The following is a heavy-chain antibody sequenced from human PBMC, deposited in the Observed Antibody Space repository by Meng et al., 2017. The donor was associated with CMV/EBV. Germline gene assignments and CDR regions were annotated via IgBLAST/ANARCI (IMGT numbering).Heavy chain of an antibody. CDR1: GFSLITSGVR. V-gene: IGHV2-5*01. J-gene: IGHJ4*02. CDR2: IYWNGDK. D-gene: IGHD3-10*01. Sequence: SGPTLVKPTQTLTLTCTFSGFSLITSGVRVGWIRQPPGKALEWLAVIYWNGDKRYRPSLESRLSITRDTSKNQVVLTMTNMDPVDTATYYCAHRSNFYGSGSRSFDYWGQGTLVTVSS. CDR3: AHRSNFYGSGSRSFDY.